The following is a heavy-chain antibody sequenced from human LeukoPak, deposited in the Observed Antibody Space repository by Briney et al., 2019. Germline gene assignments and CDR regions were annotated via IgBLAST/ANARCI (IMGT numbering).Heavy chain of an antibody. D-gene: IGHD4-17*01. J-gene: IGHJ2*01. CDR2: IYYSGST. V-gene: IGHV4-59*12. CDR3: ARGKVTRDWYFDL. CDR1: GGSISSFY. Sequence: SETLSLTCTVSGGSISSFYWSWIRRPPGKGLEWIGYIYYSGSTNYNPSLKSRVTISVDTSKNQFSLKLSSVTAADTAVYYCARGKVTRDWYFDLWGRGTLVTVSS.